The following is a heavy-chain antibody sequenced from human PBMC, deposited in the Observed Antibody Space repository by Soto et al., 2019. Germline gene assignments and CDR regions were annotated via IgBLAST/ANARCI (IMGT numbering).Heavy chain of an antibody. CDR1: GFMFSSYA. Sequence: EVVLLESGGGLVQPGGSLRLSCAASGFMFSSYAMSWVRQAPGKGLEWVSGISGEGGTTYYADSVKGRFTISRDNSRNTVFLQLNSLIIDETCVYYCAKDYIGEATHRRKYFDHWGQGSQVAVSS. J-gene: IGHJ4*02. V-gene: IGHV3-23*01. CDR2: ISGEGGTT. D-gene: IGHD1-26*01. CDR3: AKDYIGEATHRRKYFDH.